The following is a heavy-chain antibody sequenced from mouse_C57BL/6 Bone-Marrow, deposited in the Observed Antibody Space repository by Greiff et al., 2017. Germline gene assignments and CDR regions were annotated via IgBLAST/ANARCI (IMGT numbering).Heavy chain of an antibody. J-gene: IGHJ4*01. CDR2: INPSTGGT. V-gene: IGHV1-43*01. CDR1: GYSFTGYY. CDR3: ARERLLYYAMDY. D-gene: IGHD1-1*01. Sequence: EVQLQQSGPELVKPGASVKISCKASGYSFTGYYMHWVKQSSEKSLEWIGEINPSTGGTSYNQKFKGKATLTVDKSSSTAYMQLKSLTSEDSAVYYCARERLLYYAMDYWGQGTSVTVSS.